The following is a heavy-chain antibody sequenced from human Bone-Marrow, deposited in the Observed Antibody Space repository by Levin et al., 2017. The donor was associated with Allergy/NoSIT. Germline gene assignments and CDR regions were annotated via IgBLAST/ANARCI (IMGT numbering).Heavy chain of an antibody. CDR2: IYYSGST. D-gene: IGHD3-16*02. Sequence: SPTLSLPCTVSGGSISSSSYYGGWIRQPPGKGLEWIGSIYYSGSTYYNPSLKSRVTISVDTSKNQFSLKLSSVTAADTAVYYCARHSFGELSTYNWFDPWGQGTLVTVSS. CDR3: ARHSFGELSTYNWFDP. CDR1: GGSISSSSYY. V-gene: IGHV4-39*01. J-gene: IGHJ5*02.